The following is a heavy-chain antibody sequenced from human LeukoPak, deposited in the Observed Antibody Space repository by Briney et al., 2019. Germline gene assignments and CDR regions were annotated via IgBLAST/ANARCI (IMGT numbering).Heavy chain of an antibody. D-gene: IGHD5-12*01. CDR2: IYYSGST. CDR3: ARPIVATQEYYFDY. CDR1: GGSISSSSYY. V-gene: IGHV4-39*01. J-gene: IGHJ4*02. Sequence: SETLSLTCTVSGGSISSSSYYWGWIRQPPGKGLEWIGSIYYSGSTYYNPSLKSRVTISVDTSKNQFSLKLSSVTAADTAVYYCARPIVATQEYYFDYWGQGTLVTVSS.